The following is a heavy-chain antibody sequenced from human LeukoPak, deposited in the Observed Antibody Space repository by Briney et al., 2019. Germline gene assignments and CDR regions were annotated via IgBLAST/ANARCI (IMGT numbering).Heavy chain of an antibody. Sequence: SETLSLTCGVSGGSISGTNWWSWVRQPPGQRLEWIGESSLAGQTNFNPSLNGRVTMSLDKSSNQLSLHLTSVTAADTATYFCSRESGPFCPFGYWGQGTLVIVSS. J-gene: IGHJ4*02. D-gene: IGHD1-26*01. CDR3: SRESGPFCPFGY. CDR2: SSLAGQT. CDR1: GGSISGTNW. V-gene: IGHV4/OR15-8*02.